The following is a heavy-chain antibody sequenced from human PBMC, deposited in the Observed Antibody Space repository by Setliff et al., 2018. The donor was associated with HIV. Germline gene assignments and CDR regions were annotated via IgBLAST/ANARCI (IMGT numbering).Heavy chain of an antibody. CDR2: IFYSGSA. J-gene: IGHJ6*03. Sequence: SETLSLTCTVSGGAFNTSSSYWGWIRQPPGKGLEYIGGIFYSGSAYYNPSLKSRVTISVDTSKNQLSLKLSSVTAADTAVYYCVRIVRWELVATSTFFYYYMDVWGKGTTVTVSS. CDR3: VRIVRWELVATSTFFYYYMDV. V-gene: IGHV4-39*01. D-gene: IGHD1-26*01. CDR1: GGAFNTSSSY.